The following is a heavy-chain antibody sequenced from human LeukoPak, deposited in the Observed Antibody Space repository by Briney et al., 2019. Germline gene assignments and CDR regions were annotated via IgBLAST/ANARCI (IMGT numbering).Heavy chain of an antibody. CDR1: GFTFSSYA. J-gene: IGHJ4*02. Sequence: GGSLRLSCAASGFTFSSYAMHWVRQAPGKGLEWVAVISYDGSNKYYADSVKGRFTISRDNSKNTLYLQMNSLRGEDTAVYYCASGGYSGYDLDKIDYWGQGTLVTVSS. CDR3: ASGGYSGYDLDKIDY. V-gene: IGHV3-30-3*01. CDR2: ISYDGSNK. D-gene: IGHD5-12*01.